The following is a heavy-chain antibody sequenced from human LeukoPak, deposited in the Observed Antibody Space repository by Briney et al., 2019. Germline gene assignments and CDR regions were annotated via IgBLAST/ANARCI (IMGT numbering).Heavy chain of an antibody. CDR2: IDSDGDSP. CDR3: ARGGRYYDSSGYSDY. J-gene: IGHJ4*02. Sequence: GGSLRLSCAAPGFTLSTYWMYWVRQAPGKGLVWVSRIDSDGDSPSYADSVKGRFTISRDNAKNTLYLQMNSLRAEDTAVYYCARGGRYYDSSGYSDYWGQGTLVTVSS. CDR1: GFTLSTYW. V-gene: IGHV3-74*01. D-gene: IGHD3-22*01.